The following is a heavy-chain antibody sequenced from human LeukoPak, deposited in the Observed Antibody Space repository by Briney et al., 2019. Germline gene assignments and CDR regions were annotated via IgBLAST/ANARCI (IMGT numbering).Heavy chain of an antibody. J-gene: IGHJ4*02. CDR3: ARGADSGYDPLDY. D-gene: IGHD5-12*01. CDR2: INHSGST. V-gene: IGHV4-34*01. Sequence: PSETLSLTCAVYGGSFSGYYWSWIRQPPGKGLEWIGEINHSGSTNYNPSLKSRVTISVDTSKNQFSLKLSSVTAADTAMYYCARGADSGYDPLDYWGQGTLVTVSS. CDR1: GGSFSGYY.